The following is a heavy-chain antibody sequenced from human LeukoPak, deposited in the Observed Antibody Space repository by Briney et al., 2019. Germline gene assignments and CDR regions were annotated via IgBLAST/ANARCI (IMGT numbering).Heavy chain of an antibody. J-gene: IGHJ4*02. CDR1: GLTFSSHW. V-gene: IGHV3-23*01. CDR3: ADRLLPRDY. D-gene: IGHD2/OR15-2a*01. CDR2: ISGSGGST. Sequence: GGSLRLSCAASGLTFSSHWMHWVRQAPGKGLEWVSAISGSGGSTYYADSVKGRFTISRDNSKNTLFLQMNSLRAEDTAVYYCADRLLPRDYWGQGTLVTVSS.